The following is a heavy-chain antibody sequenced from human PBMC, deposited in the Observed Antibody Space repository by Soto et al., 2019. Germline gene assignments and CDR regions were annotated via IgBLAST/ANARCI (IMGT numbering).Heavy chain of an antibody. CDR3: VRVPIVGATRDDY. Sequence: QVQLVQSGAEVKKPGASVKVSCKASGYTFSNYAIHWVRQAPGQRPEWMGWINAGNGNTEYSQKFQGRVTISRDTSAKIAYMELSSLISEDTAIYYCVRVPIVGATRDDYWGQGTLLTVSS. D-gene: IGHD1-26*01. V-gene: IGHV1-3*01. CDR2: INAGNGNT. J-gene: IGHJ4*02. CDR1: GYTFSNYA.